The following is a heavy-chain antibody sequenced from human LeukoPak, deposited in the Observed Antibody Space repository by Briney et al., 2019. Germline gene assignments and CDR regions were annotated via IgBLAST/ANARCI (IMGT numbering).Heavy chain of an antibody. CDR2: IKSDGSTT. D-gene: IGHD3-10*01. V-gene: IGHV3-74*01. Sequence: GGSLRLSCAASGFTLSSYWMHWVRQAPGKGLVWVSRIKSDGSTTNYADSVKGRFTISRDNSKNTLYLQMNSLRAEDTAVYYCARAYQYYGSGSLRSPPPDYWGQGTLVTVSS. CDR3: ARAYQYYGSGSLRSPPPDY. CDR1: GFTLSSYW. J-gene: IGHJ4*02.